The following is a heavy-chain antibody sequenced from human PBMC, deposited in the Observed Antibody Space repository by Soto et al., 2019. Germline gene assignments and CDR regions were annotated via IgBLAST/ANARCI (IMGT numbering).Heavy chain of an antibody. CDR3: ARDQGRYWYFDL. V-gene: IGHV3-33*01. CDR1: GFTFSSYG. D-gene: IGHD3-10*01. J-gene: IGHJ2*01. CDR2: IWSDGSNK. Sequence: QVQLVESGGGVVQPGRSLRLSCAASGFTFSSYGMHWVRQAPGKGLEWVAVIWSDGSNKYYADSVKGRFTISRDNSKNTLYLQMNSLRAEDTAVYYCARDQGRYWYFDLWGRGTLVTVSS.